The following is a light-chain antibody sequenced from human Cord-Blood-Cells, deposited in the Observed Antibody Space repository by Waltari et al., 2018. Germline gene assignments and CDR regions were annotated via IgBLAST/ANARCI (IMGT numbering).Light chain of an antibody. J-gene: IGKJ5*01. CDR3: QQRSNWPIT. CDR1: QSVSSY. V-gene: IGKV3-11*01. CDR2: DAS. Sequence: EIVLTQSPATLSLSPGERATLSCRASQSVSSYLAWYQKKPGQAPRLLIYDASNSATGIPARFSGSGSGTDFTLTISSLEPEDFAVYYCQQRSNWPITFGQGTRLEIK.